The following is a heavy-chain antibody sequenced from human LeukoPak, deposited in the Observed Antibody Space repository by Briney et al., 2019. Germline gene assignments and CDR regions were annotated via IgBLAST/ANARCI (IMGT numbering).Heavy chain of an antibody. D-gene: IGHD4-17*01. J-gene: IGHJ4*02. Sequence: GESLKISCKGSGYSFTSYWIGWVRQLPGKGLEWMGIIYPGDSDTRYNPSFQGQFTISADKSISTAYLQWSSLKASDTAMYYCARQAWTTVVFFDYWGQGTLVTVSS. CDR3: ARQAWTTVVFFDY. CDR2: IYPGDSDT. CDR1: GYSFTSYW. V-gene: IGHV5-51*01.